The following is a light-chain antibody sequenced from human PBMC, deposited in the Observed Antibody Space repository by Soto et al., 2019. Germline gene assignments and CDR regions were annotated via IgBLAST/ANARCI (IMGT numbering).Light chain of an antibody. CDR1: QSIGSY. V-gene: IGKV1-39*01. CDR2: AAS. J-gene: IGKJ4*01. Sequence: EIQMTQSTSSLSASVGDRVTITCRASQSIGSYLNWYQQAPGRAPKFLISAASSLQSGVPSRFSGSGSGTDFSLTISSLQPEDFATYFCQQSYYTPLTFGGRTKVDI. CDR3: QQSYYTPLT.